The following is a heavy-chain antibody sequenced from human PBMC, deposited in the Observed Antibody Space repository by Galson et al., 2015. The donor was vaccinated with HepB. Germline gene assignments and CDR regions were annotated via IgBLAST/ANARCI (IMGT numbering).Heavy chain of an antibody. J-gene: IGHJ4*02. CDR3: ATPPAVGSSAGVFDY. V-gene: IGHV1-46*01. Sequence: SVKVSCKASGYTFSTFYMHWVRQAPGQGLEWMGIIDPSGDSTDYAQKFQGRVTMTRDTSTSTVYMELSSLKSEDTAVYYCATPPAVGSSAGVFDYWGQGTLVTVSS. D-gene: IGHD1-26*01. CDR1: GYTFSTFY. CDR2: IDPSGDST.